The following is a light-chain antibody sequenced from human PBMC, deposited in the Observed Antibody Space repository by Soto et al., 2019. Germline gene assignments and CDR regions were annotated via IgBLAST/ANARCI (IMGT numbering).Light chain of an antibody. J-gene: IGKJ1*01. Sequence: EIVLTQSPGTLSLSPVERATLSCRASQSVSSSYLAWYQQKPGQAPRLLIYGASSRATGIPDRFSGSGSGTEFTLTISSLQPDDFATYYCQQYNSLFGQGTKVDI. CDR2: GAS. CDR3: QQYNSL. CDR1: QSVSSSY. V-gene: IGKV3-20*01.